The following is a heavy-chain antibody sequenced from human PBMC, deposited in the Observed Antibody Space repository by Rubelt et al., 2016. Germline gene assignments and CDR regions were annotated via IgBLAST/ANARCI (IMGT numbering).Heavy chain of an antibody. D-gene: IGHD1-14*01. CDR2: IYSGGST. J-gene: IGHJ4*02. CDR3: ARGGTSFDH. V-gene: IGHV3-66*01. Sequence: EVQLVESGGGLVQPGGSLRLSCAASGFTVSSNYMSWVRQAPGKGPAWVSVIYSGGSTYYADSMKGRFTISRDDSRNTLYLQMNSLRAEDTAVYHCARGGTSFDHWGQGTLVTVSS. CDR1: GFTVSSNY.